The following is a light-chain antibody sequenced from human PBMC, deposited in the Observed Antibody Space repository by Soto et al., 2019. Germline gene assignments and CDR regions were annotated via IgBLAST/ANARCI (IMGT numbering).Light chain of an antibody. CDR1: QSLLHSNGYNY. J-gene: IGKJ2*01. Sequence: DIVMTQSPLSLPVTPGEPASISCRSSQSLLHSNGYNYLDWYLQKPGQSPQLLIYLGSNRASGVPARCSGSGSGTDFTLKISRVEAEDVGVYYCMQALQTPYTFGQGTKLEIK. V-gene: IGKV2-28*01. CDR2: LGS. CDR3: MQALQTPYT.